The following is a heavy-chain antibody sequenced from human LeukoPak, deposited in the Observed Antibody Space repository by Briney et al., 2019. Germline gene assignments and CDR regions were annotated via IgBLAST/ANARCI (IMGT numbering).Heavy chain of an antibody. V-gene: IGHV3-30*04. CDR1: GFTFSSYA. CDR3: ARDGLGYCSGGSCHWFDP. CDR2: ISYDGSNK. D-gene: IGHD2-15*01. Sequence: GGSLRLSCAASGFTFSSYAMHWVRQAPGKGLEWVAVISYDGSNKYYADSVKGRFTISRDNSKNTLYLQMNSLRAEDTTVCYCARDGLGYCSGGSCHWFDPWGQGTLVTVSS. J-gene: IGHJ5*02.